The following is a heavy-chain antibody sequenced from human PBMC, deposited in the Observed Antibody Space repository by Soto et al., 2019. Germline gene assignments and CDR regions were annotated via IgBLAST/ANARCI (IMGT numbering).Heavy chain of an antibody. D-gene: IGHD3-10*01. CDR1: GGSISSSSYY. CDR2: IYYSGST. V-gene: IGHV4-39*01. Sequence: PSETLSLTCTVSGGSISSSSYYWGWIRQPPGKGLEWIGSIYYSGSTYYNPSLKSRVTISVDTSKNQFSLKLSSVTAADTAVYYCARHRGKISLTEYWGQGTLVNVSS. CDR3: ARHRGKISLTEY. J-gene: IGHJ4*02.